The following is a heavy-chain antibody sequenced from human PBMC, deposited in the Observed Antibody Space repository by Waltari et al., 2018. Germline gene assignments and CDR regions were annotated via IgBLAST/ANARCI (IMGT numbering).Heavy chain of an antibody. V-gene: IGHV4-31*03. Sequence: QVQLQESGPGLVKPSQTLSLTCTVSGGSISSGGYYWSWIRQHPGKGLAWIGYIYYSGSTYDNPSLKSRVTISVDTSKNQFSRKLSSVTAADTAVYYCARDAARITGTTFAFDIWGQGTMVTVSS. J-gene: IGHJ3*02. CDR2: IYYSGST. CDR3: ARDAARITGTTFAFDI. D-gene: IGHD1-7*01. CDR1: GGSISSGGYY.